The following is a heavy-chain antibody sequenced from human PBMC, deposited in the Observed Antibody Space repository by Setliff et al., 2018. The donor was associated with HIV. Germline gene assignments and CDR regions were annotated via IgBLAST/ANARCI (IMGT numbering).Heavy chain of an antibody. Sequence: SETLSLTCIVSRGSISSTSHYWGWVRQSPGRRLEWIGSIYYSGRTYYNPSLKSRVTMSVDTSTNQFSLDLTSVTAADTAVYFCAGEIAPAARLPNVGGPPPSGYYHYMDVWGKGTTVTVSS. CDR3: AGEIAPAARLPNVGGPPPSGYYHYMDV. V-gene: IGHV4-39*07. D-gene: IGHD2-8*01. CDR2: IYYSGRT. CDR1: RGSISSTSHY. J-gene: IGHJ6*03.